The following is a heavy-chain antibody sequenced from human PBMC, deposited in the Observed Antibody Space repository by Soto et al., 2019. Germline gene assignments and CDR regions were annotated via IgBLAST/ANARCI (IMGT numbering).Heavy chain of an antibody. CDR1: GGSFSGYE. V-gene: IGHV4-34*01. CDR3: ARAKQWLPQVDY. CDR2: INHSGST. J-gene: IGHJ4*02. D-gene: IGHD6-19*01. Sequence: XTLSLASAVYGGSFSGYECSWIRQPPGKGLEWIGEINHSGSTNYNPSLKSRVTISVDTSKNQFSLKMSSVTAADKAVYYCARAKQWLPQVDYWGQGTLGTVS.